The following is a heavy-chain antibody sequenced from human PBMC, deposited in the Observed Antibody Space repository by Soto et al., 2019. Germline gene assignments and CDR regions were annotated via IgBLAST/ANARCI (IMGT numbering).Heavy chain of an antibody. CDR1: GGTFSSYP. V-gene: IGHV1-69*04. Sequence: GASVKVSCKASGGTFSSYPISWVRQAHGQGLEWMGRIIPILGIANYAQKFQGRVTITADKSTSTAYMELSSLRSEDTAVYYCAREGGGDYRFYYYYFMDVWGKGTTVTVSS. CDR3: AREGGGDYRFYYYYFMDV. D-gene: IGHD4-17*01. CDR2: IIPILGIA. J-gene: IGHJ6*03.